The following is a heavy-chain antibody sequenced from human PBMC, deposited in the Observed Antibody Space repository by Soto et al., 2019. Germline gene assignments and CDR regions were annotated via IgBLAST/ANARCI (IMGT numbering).Heavy chain of an antibody. CDR2: IYYSGST. CDR3: ASSHAGAHITAEVQ. J-gene: IGHJ4*02. V-gene: IGHV4-59*01. CDR1: GGSISSYY. Sequence: SETLSLTCTVSGGSISSYYWSWIRQPPGKRLEWIGYIYYSGSTNYNPSLKSRVTISVDTSKNQFSLKLSSVTAADTAVYYCASSHAGAHITAEVQWGQGTLVT. D-gene: IGHD6-13*01.